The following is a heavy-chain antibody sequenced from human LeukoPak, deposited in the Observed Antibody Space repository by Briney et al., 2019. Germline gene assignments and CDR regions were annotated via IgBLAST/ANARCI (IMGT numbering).Heavy chain of an antibody. CDR1: GGSFSGYY. CDR3: ARGVLGAGYRRRGHDY. CDR2: INHSGST. V-gene: IGHV4-34*01. J-gene: IGHJ4*02. Sequence: PSETLSLTCAVYGGSFSGYYWSWIRQPPGKGLEWIGEINHSGSTNYNPSLKSRVTISVDTSKKQFSLKLSSVTAADTAVYYCARGVLGAGYRRRGHDYWGQGTLVTVSS. D-gene: IGHD6-13*01.